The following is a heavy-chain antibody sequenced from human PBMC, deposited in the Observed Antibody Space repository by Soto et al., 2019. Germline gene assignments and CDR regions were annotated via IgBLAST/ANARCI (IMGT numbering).Heavy chain of an antibody. CDR3: ARDGDILTGYPSYYFYY. D-gene: IGHD3-9*01. CDR2: INPSGGST. CDR1: GYTFTSYY. V-gene: IGHV1-46*01. Sequence: GASVKVSCKASGYTFTSYYMHWVRQAPGQGLEWMGIINPSGGSTSYAQKFQGRVTMTRDTSTSTVYMELSSLRSEDTAVYYCARDGDILTGYPSYYFYYWGQGTLVTVSS. J-gene: IGHJ4*02.